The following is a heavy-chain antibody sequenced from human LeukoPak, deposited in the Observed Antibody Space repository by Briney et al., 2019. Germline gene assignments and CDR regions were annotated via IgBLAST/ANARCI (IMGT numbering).Heavy chain of an antibody. Sequence: GRSLRLSCEASGFTFSHNGIHWVRQTPGKGLEWVAAISSDGVEKHYADSVKGRFTISRDNSKSTLYLQMNSLRAEDTALYYCAREGHYDIVTGYSPVEYYFYYMDVWGKGTTVTVSS. CDR1: GFTFSHNG. V-gene: IGHV3-30*04. J-gene: IGHJ6*03. CDR2: ISSDGVEK. D-gene: IGHD3-9*01. CDR3: AREGHYDIVTGYSPVEYYFYYMDV.